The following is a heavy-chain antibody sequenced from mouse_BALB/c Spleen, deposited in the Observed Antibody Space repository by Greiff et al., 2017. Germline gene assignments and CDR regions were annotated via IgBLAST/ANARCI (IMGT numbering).Heavy chain of an antibody. CDR1: GFNIKDYY. Sequence: VQLQQSGAELVRSGASVKLSCTASGFNIKDYYMHWVKQRPEQGLEWIGWIDPENGDTEYAPKFQGKATMTADTSSNTAYLQLSSLTSEDTAVYYCARATVPGYFDYWGQGTTLTVSS. D-gene: IGHD3-2*01. CDR3: ARATVPGYFDY. V-gene: IGHV14-4*02. CDR2: IDPENGDT. J-gene: IGHJ2*01.